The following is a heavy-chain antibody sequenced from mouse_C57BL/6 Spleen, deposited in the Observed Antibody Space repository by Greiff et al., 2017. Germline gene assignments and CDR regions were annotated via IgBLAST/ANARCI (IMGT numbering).Heavy chain of an antibody. J-gene: IGHJ2*01. Sequence: QVQLQQPGAELVKPGASVKLSCKASGYTFTSYWMHWVKQRPGQGLEWIGMIHPNSGSTNYNEKFKSKATLTVDKSSSTAYMQLSSLTSEDSAVYYCARKGYDYDLYYFDYWGQGTTLTVSS. D-gene: IGHD2-4*01. V-gene: IGHV1-64*01. CDR1: GYTFTSYW. CDR3: ARKGYDYDLYYFDY. CDR2: IHPNSGST.